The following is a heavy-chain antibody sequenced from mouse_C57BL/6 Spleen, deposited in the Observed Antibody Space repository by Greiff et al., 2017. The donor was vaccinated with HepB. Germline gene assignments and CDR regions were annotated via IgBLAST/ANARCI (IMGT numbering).Heavy chain of an antibody. Sequence: QVQLQQSGPGLVQPSQSLSITCTVSGFSFTSYGVHWVRQSPGKGLEWLGVIWRGGSTDYNAAFMSRLSITKDNSKSQVFFKMNSLQADDTAIYYCAKCDYIPYYYAMDYWGQGTSVTVSS. CDR1: GFSFTSYG. V-gene: IGHV2-5*01. D-gene: IGHD2-4*01. CDR3: AKCDYIPYYYAMDY. CDR2: IWRGGST. J-gene: IGHJ4*01.